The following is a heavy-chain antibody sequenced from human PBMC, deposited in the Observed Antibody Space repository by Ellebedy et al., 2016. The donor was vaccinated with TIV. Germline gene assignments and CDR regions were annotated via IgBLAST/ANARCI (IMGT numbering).Heavy chain of an antibody. V-gene: IGHV3-30-3*01. Sequence: GESLKISCAVSGSSVNTDYMSWVRQAPGKGLEWVAVISYDGSNKYYADSVKGRFTISRDNSKNTLYLQMNSLRAEDTAVYFCARDMTPDYWGQGTLVTVSS. J-gene: IGHJ4*02. D-gene: IGHD3-16*01. CDR3: ARDMTPDY. CDR2: ISYDGSNK. CDR1: GSSVNTDY.